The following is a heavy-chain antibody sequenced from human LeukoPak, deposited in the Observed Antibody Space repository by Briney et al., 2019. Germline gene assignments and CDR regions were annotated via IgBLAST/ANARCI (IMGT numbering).Heavy chain of an antibody. J-gene: IGHJ4*02. CDR3: ASASPYSSGWYDY. V-gene: IGHV3-9*01. CDR1: GFTFDDYA. CDR2: ISWNSGSI. Sequence: GGSLRLSCAASGFTFDDYAMHWVRQAPGKGLEWVSGISWNSGSIGYADSVKGRFTISRDNAKNPLYLQMNSLRAEDTALYYCASASPYSSGWYDYWGQGTLVTVSS. D-gene: IGHD6-19*01.